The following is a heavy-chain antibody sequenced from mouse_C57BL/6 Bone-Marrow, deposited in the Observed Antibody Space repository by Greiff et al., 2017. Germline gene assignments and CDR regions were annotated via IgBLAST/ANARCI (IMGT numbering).Heavy chain of an antibody. V-gene: IGHV1-20*01. J-gene: IGHJ4*01. D-gene: IGHD1-1*01. Sequence: VQLQQSGPELVKPGDSVKISCKASGYAFTGYFMNWVMQSHGRSLEWIGRINPYNGDTFYNQKFKGKATLTVDKSSSTAHMELRSLTSEASAVYDCAREGDYYGSSPYAMDYWGQGTSVTVSS. CDR2: INPYNGDT. CDR1: GYAFTGYF. CDR3: AREGDYYGSSPYAMDY.